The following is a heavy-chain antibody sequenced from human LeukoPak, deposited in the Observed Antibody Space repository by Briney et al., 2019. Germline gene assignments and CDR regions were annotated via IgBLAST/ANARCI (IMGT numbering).Heavy chain of an antibody. CDR3: AKAANSGSYSMGAFDI. CDR2: ITSSSSYT. J-gene: IGHJ3*02. V-gene: IGHV3-21*04. Sequence: PGGSLRLSCAAPGITFSNYNMNWVRQAPGKGLEWISAITSSSSYTFYADSVKGRFTISRDNAKNSLYLQMNSLRAEDMALYYCAKAANSGSYSMGAFDIWGQGTMVTVSS. CDR1: GITFSNYN. D-gene: IGHD1-26*01.